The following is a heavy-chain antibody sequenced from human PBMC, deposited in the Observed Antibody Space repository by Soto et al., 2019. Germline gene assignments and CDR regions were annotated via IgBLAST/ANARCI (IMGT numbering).Heavy chain of an antibody. CDR3: VRTSLVVAAATREDY. J-gene: IGHJ4*02. CDR1: EFTFSSYW. Sequence: EVQLVESGGGLVQPGGSLRLSCAASEFTFSSYWMHWVRQAPGKGLVWDSRINSDGSSTSYADSVKGRFTISRDNAKNTLYLLMNSLRAEDTAVYYCVRTSLVVAAATREDYWGQGTLVTVAS. CDR2: INSDGSST. V-gene: IGHV3-74*01. D-gene: IGHD2-15*01.